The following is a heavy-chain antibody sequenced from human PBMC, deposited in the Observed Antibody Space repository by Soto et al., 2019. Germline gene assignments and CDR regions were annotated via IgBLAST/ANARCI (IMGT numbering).Heavy chain of an antibody. CDR1: GGSFSGYY. D-gene: IGHD1-7*01. Sequence: PSETLSLTCAVYGGSFSGYYWSWIRQPPGKGLEWIGEINHSGSTNYNPSLKSRVTISVDTSKNQFSLKLSSVTAADTAVYYCARGKRIPPGTTLNWFDPWGQGTLVTVSS. CDR3: ARGKRIPPGTTLNWFDP. CDR2: INHSGST. J-gene: IGHJ5*02. V-gene: IGHV4-34*01.